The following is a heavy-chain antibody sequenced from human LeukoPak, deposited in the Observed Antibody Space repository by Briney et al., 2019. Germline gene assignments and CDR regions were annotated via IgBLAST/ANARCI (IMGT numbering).Heavy chain of an antibody. CDR3: ARDQQLDDY. CDR2: ISSSSYI. V-gene: IGHV3-21*01. D-gene: IGHD6-13*01. Sequence: GGSLRLSCAASGFXFSSYSINWVRQAPGKGLEWVSSISSSSYIYYADSVKGRFTISRDNAKNSLYLQMNSLRAEDTAVYYCARDQQLDDYWGQGTLVTVSS. CDR1: GFXFSSYS. J-gene: IGHJ4*02.